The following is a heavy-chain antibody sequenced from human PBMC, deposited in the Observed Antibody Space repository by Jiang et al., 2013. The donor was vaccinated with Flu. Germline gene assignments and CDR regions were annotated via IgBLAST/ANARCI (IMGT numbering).Heavy chain of an antibody. J-gene: IGHJ4*02. D-gene: IGHD3-10*01. CDR3: ARLGTQNRFGESVGTN. CDR1: GGSISSSSYY. Sequence: LLKPSETLSLTCTVSGGSISSSSYYWGWIRQPPGKGLEWIGSIYYSGSTYYNPSLKSRVTISVDTSKNQFSLKLSSVTAADTAVYYCARLGTQNRFGESVGTNWGQGTLVTVSS. CDR2: IYYSGST. V-gene: IGHV4-39*01.